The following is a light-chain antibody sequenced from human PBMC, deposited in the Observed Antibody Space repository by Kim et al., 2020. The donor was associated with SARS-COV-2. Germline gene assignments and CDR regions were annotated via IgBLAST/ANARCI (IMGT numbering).Light chain of an antibody. CDR1: SSDVGGYNY. J-gene: IGLJ1*01. Sequence: GQSIASTCTGTSSDVGGYNYVSWYQQHPGKAPKFLIYDVSFRASGVSDRFSGSKSGNTASLTISGLQSEDEADYYCSSYTSTNTHVFGTGTKVTVL. CDR2: DVS. V-gene: IGLV2-14*03. CDR3: SSYTSTNTHV.